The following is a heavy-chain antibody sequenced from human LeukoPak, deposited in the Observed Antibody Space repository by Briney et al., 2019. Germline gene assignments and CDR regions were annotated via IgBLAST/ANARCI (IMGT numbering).Heavy chain of an antibody. J-gene: IGHJ4*02. Sequence: SETLSLTCTVSGYSISSGYYWGWIRQPPGKGLEWVGSIYHSGSTYYNPSLKSRVTISVDTPKNQFSLKLSSVTAADTAVYYCAREEYYGSGSYMAALDYWGQGTLVTVSS. CDR1: GYSISSGYY. CDR3: AREEYYGSGSYMAALDY. CDR2: IYHSGST. D-gene: IGHD3-10*01. V-gene: IGHV4-38-2*02.